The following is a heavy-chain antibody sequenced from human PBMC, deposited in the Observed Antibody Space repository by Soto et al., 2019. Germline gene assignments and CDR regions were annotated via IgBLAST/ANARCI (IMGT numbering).Heavy chain of an antibody. D-gene: IGHD4-17*01. J-gene: IGHJ6*04. CDR2: TYYSGST. V-gene: IGHV4-39*01. CDR1: GGCISSSSYY. CDR3: ARKRRYGRKLADLDV. Sequence: SETLSLTCTVSGGCISSSSYYWGWIRQPPGKGLEWIGSTYYSGSTYYNPSLKSRVTISVDTSKNQFSLKLSSVTAADTAVYYCARKRRYGRKLADLDVWGKGTTVTVSS.